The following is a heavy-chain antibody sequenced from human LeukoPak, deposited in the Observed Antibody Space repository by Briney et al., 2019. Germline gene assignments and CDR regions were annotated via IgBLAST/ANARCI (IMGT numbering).Heavy chain of an antibody. CDR1: GGTFSSYA. Sequence: SVKVSCKASGGTFSSYAISWVRQAPGQGLEWMGGIIPIFGTANYAQKFRGRVTITTDESTSTAYMELSSLRSEDTAVYYCASSPFDFWSGYYYYYYYYMDVWGKGTTVTVSS. V-gene: IGHV1-69*05. J-gene: IGHJ6*03. CDR2: IIPIFGTA. D-gene: IGHD3-3*01. CDR3: ASSPFDFWSGYYYYYYYYMDV.